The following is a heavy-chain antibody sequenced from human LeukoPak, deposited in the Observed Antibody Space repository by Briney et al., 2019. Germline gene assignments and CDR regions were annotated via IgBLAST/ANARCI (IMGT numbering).Heavy chain of an antibody. J-gene: IGHJ4*02. CDR2: INSDGNIT. CDR1: GFTFSSYW. D-gene: IGHD6-13*01. CDR3: AREKQQRGFDY. Sequence: GSLILSCAASGFTFSSYWMHWVRQAPGKGLVWVSRINSDGNITNYADSVKGRFTISRDNAENTLYLQMNTLRADDTAVYYCAREKQQRGFDYWGQGTLVTVSS. V-gene: IGHV3-74*01.